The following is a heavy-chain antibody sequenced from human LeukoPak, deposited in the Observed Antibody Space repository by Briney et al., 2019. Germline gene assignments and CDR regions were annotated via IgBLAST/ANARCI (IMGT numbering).Heavy chain of an antibody. CDR1: GGTFSSYA. J-gene: IGHJ3*02. D-gene: IGHD4-23*01. CDR2: IIPIFGTA. Sequence: SVKVSFKSSGGTFSSYAISWVRQAPGQGLEWMGGIIPIFGTANYAQKFQGRVTITADESTSTAYMELSSLRSEDTAVYYCASAFMTTVVTAAFDIWGQGTMVTVSS. V-gene: IGHV1-69*13. CDR3: ASAFMTTVVTAAFDI.